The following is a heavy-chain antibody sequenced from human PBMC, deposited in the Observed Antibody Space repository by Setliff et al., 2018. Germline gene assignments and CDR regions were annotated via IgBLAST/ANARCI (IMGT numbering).Heavy chain of an antibody. CDR2: ILFSGDT. J-gene: IGHJ6*03. Sequence: SETLSLTCAVSGFSITNGYYWVWIRQSPGKGLEWIGRILFSGDTYYNPSLNSRVTISADTSKNQFSLNLSSVTAADTAVYYCARDNRARHYMDVWGKGTTVTVSS. D-gene: IGHD3-10*01. V-gene: IGHV4-38-2*02. CDR1: GFSITNGYY. CDR3: ARDNRARHYMDV.